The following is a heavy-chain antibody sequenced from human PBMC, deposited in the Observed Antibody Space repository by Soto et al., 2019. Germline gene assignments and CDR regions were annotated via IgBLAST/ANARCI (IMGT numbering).Heavy chain of an antibody. D-gene: IGHD2-15*01. CDR1: GGSINSGGYY. V-gene: IGHV4-31*03. CDR3: ARDEDCSGGSCYLGYGLDV. J-gene: IGHJ6*02. Sequence: QVQLQESGPGLVKPSQTLSLTCTVSGGSINSGGYYWSWIRQHPGKGLEWIGKIYYSGDTSYNPSLKSRGAISIVTSKNQFSPKMTSGTAADTAVYYCARDEDCSGGSCYLGYGLDVWGRGTKVTVSS. CDR2: IYYSGDT.